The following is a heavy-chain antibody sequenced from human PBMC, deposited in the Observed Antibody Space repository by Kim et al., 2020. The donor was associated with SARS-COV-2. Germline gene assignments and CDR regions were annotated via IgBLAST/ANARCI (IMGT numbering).Heavy chain of an antibody. CDR2: IWYDGSNK. CDR3: AVRYYGSGSSFDY. J-gene: IGHJ4*02. V-gene: IGHV3-33*01. CDR1: GFTFSSYG. D-gene: IGHD3-10*01. Sequence: GGSLRLSCAASGFTFSSYGMHWVRQAPGKGLEWVAVIWYDGSNKYYADSVKGRFTISRDNSKNTLYLQMNSLRAEDTAVYYCAVRYYGSGSSFDYWGQGTLVTVSS.